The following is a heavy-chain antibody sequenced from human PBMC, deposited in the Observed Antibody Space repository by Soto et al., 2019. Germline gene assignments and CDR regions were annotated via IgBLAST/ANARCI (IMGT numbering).Heavy chain of an antibody. CDR2: VYNSGST. D-gene: IGHD3-9*01. V-gene: IGHV4-59*01. J-gene: IGHJ4*02. Sequence: SETLSLTCTVSGGSITSYYWNWIRQPPGKRLEWIGYVYNSGSTNYNPSLKSRLTISIDTSKNQFSLNLNSVTAADTAVYYCARSRSDSLPLDYWGQGTLVTVSS. CDR3: ARSRSDSLPLDY. CDR1: GGSITSYY.